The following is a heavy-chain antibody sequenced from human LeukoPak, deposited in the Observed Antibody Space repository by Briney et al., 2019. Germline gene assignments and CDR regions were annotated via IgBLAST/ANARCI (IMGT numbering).Heavy chain of an antibody. Sequence: RTSETLSLTCTVSGGSISSNKYYWGWIRQPPGKGLEWIGSIYYSGSTNYNPSPKSRVTISVDTSKNQFSLKLSSVTAADTAVYYCARGRRGVTTHFQHWGQGTLVTVSS. CDR1: GGSISSNKYY. V-gene: IGHV4-39*07. J-gene: IGHJ1*01. CDR3: ARGRRGVTTHFQH. CDR2: IYYSGST. D-gene: IGHD4-17*01.